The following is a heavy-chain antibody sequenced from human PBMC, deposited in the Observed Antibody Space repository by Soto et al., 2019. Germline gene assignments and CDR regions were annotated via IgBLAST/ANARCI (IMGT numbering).Heavy chain of an antibody. CDR3: ARDWAAAGTFDY. CDR1: GYTFTSYG. J-gene: IGHJ4*02. Sequence: QVQLVQSGAEVKKPGASVKVSGKASGYTFTSYGISWWRQAPGQGLEWMGWISAYNGNTSYAQKLQGRVTMTTHTSTSTGYMELRSLRSDDTAVYYCARDWAAAGTFDYWGQGTLVTGSS. CDR2: ISAYNGNT. V-gene: IGHV1-18*01. D-gene: IGHD6-13*01.